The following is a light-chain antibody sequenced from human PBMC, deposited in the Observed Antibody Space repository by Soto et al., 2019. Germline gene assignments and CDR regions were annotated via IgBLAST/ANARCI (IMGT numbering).Light chain of an antibody. CDR3: QQRRDLPLT. J-gene: IGKJ4*01. Sequence: EMVLTQSPATLSLSPGERATLSCRASHSVNNYLAWYQQKPGQAPRLLIYDASNRATGIPARFSGGGSGTDFTLTISSLEPEDFAVYYCQQRRDLPLTFGGGTKVDI. CDR2: DAS. CDR1: HSVNNY. V-gene: IGKV3-11*01.